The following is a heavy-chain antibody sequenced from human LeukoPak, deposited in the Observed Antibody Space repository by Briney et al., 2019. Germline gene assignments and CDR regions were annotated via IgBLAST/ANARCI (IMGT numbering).Heavy chain of an antibody. CDR3: AKLIAADIQDY. V-gene: IGHV3-30*18. CDR1: GFTFSSYG. D-gene: IGHD6-13*01. CDR2: ISYDGSNK. J-gene: IGHJ4*02. Sequence: GRSLRLSCAASGFTFSSYGMHWVRQAPGKGLEWVAVISYDGSNKYYADSVKGRFTISRDNSKNTLYLQMNSLRAEDTAVYYCAKLIAADIQDYWGQGTLVTVSS.